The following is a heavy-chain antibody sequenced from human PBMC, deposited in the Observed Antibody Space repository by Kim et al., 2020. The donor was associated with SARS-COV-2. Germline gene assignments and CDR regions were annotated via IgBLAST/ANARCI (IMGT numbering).Heavy chain of an antibody. V-gene: IGHV3-23*01. Sequence: GGSLRLSCAASGVAFRNYAMSWVRQAPGKGLEWVSGIRDSADRIYYADSVKGRFTISRDNSKSTLYLQMNSLRAEDTAVYYCAKESSGSSGYFDYWGQGTLVTVSS. CDR1: GVAFRNYA. CDR3: AKESSGSSGYFDY. CDR2: IRDSADRI. D-gene: IGHD6-6*01. J-gene: IGHJ4*02.